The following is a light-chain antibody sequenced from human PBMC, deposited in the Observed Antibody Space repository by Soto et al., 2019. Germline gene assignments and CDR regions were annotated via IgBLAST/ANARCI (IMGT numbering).Light chain of an antibody. CDR2: GAS. Sequence: EIVLTQSPGTLSLSPGERATLSCRASQSVSTNYLAWYQRKPGQAPRLLIYGASSRATGIPDRFSGSGSGTDVTLTNTSLEPQAFAVYYCQQYDSSPPTFGQGTKVEIK. V-gene: IGKV3-20*01. CDR3: QQYDSSPPT. CDR1: QSVSTNY. J-gene: IGKJ1*01.